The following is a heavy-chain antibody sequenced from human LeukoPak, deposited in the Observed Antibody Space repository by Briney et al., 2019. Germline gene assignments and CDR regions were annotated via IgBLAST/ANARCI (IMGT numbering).Heavy chain of an antibody. CDR1: GFTFSSYG. Sequence: GGSLRLSCAASGFTFSSYGMHCVRQAPGKGLEWVSFIRYDGSNKYYADSVKGRFTISRDNSKNTLYLQMNSLRAVDTAVYYCAKDTVKVTTIRRVPHYMDVWGKGTTVTISS. J-gene: IGHJ6*03. D-gene: IGHD5-12*01. CDR3: AKDTVKVTTIRRVPHYMDV. V-gene: IGHV3-30*02. CDR2: IRYDGSNK.